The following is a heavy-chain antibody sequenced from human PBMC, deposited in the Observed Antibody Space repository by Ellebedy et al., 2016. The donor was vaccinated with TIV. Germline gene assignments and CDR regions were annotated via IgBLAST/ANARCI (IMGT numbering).Heavy chain of an antibody. Sequence: SVKVSCXASGGTFSSYAISWVRQAPGQGLEWMGRIIPLIGIPDYAQKFQGRVTMTRKTSINTAYMELSDLRSEDTAVYYCAREIHGSGSYPLDFWGQGTLVTVSS. CDR3: AREIHGSGSYPLDF. D-gene: IGHD3-10*01. J-gene: IGHJ4*02. CDR2: IIPLIGIP. V-gene: IGHV1-69*04. CDR1: GGTFSSYA.